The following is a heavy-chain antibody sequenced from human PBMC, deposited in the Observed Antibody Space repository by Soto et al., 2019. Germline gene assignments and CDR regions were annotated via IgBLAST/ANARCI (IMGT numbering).Heavy chain of an antibody. J-gene: IGHJ6*02. CDR3: AREQYDTWSCYHEGLGYAGLDG. CDR1: GFIFSSNT. D-gene: IGHD3-3*01. V-gene: IGHV3-21*01. CDR2: ISSTSTFM. Sequence: VQLVESGGGLVKPGGSLRLSCAASGFIFSSNTMTWVRQAPGKGLEWVSAISSTSTFMYYADSVKGRFTISRDNAKNRVYLQVNSMRVEDTAVYYCAREQYDTWSCYHEGLGYAGLDGWGQGTTVTVSS.